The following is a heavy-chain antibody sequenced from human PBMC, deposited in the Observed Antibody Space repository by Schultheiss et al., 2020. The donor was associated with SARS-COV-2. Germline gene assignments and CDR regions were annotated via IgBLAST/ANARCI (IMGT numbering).Heavy chain of an antibody. CDR2: IIPIFGTA. D-gene: IGHD6-13*01. CDR1: GGTFSSYA. V-gene: IGHV1-69*13. Sequence: SVKVSCKASGGTFSSYAISWVRQAPGQGLEWMGGIIPIFGTANYAQKFQGRVTITADESTSTAYMELSSLRSEDTAVYYCASTYSRTRVRYYYYGMDVWGQGTTVTVSS. J-gene: IGHJ6*02. CDR3: ASTYSRTRVRYYYYGMDV.